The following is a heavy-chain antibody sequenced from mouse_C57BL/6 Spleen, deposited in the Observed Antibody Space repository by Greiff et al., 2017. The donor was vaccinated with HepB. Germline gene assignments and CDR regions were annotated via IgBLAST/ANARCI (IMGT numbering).Heavy chain of an antibody. V-gene: IGHV5-9-1*02. D-gene: IGHD3-1*01. Sequence: EVKVEESGEGLVKPGGSLKLSCAASGFTFSSYAMSWVRQTPEKRLEWVAYISSGGDYIYYADTVKGRFTISRDNARNTLYLQMSSLKSEDTAMYYCTRDNGSAWFAYWGQGTLVTVSA. CDR3: TRDNGSAWFAY. CDR2: ISSGGDYI. J-gene: IGHJ3*01. CDR1: GFTFSSYA.